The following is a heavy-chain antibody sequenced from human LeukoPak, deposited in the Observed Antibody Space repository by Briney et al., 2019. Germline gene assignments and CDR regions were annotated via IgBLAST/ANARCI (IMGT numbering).Heavy chain of an antibody. CDR3: ARGVVKVVVVVVSDAIRI. CDR1: GYPFTSFG. J-gene: IGHJ3*02. CDR2: ISAYDGST. D-gene: IGHD2-15*01. Sequence: ASVKVSCKASGYPFTSFGISWVRQAPGQGLEWMGWISAYDGSTKYAQKFQGRVTMTTDRSTSTAYMGLRSLTSDDTAVYYCARGVVKVVVVVVSDAIRIWGQGTTVTVSS. V-gene: IGHV1-18*01.